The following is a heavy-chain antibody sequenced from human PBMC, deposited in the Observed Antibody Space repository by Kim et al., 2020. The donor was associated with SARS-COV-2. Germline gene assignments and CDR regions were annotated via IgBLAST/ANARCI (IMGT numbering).Heavy chain of an antibody. D-gene: IGHD1-26*01. J-gene: IGHJ4*02. CDR2: IYYSGST. Sequence: SETLSLTCTVSGGSVSSGSYYWSWIRQPPGKGLEWIGYIYYSGSTNYNPSLKSRVTISVDTSKNQFSLKLSSVTAADTAVYYCARAGLSGSYGYYFDYWGQGTLVTVSS. V-gene: IGHV4-61*01. CDR1: GGSVSSGSYY. CDR3: ARAGLSGSYGYYFDY.